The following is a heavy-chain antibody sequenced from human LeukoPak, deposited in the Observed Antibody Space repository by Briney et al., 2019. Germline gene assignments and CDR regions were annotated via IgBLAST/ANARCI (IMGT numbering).Heavy chain of an antibody. D-gene: IGHD3-3*01. CDR1: GGSFSGYY. Sequence: SETLSLTCAVYGGSFSGYYWSWIRQPPGKGLEWIGEINHSGSTNYNPSLKSRVSISVDSSKNQFSLKVSSVTAANTAVYSCARNRADSYDFWSGYPPLGDWGQGTLVTVSS. J-gene: IGHJ4*02. V-gene: IGHV4-34*01. CDR2: INHSGST. CDR3: ARNRADSYDFWSGYPPLGD.